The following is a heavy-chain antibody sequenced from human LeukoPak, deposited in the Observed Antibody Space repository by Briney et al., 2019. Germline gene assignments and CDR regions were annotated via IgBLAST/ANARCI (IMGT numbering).Heavy chain of an antibody. CDR3: AGEVLTAMVVGNWFDP. CDR1: GGSFSGDF. V-gene: IGHV4-34*01. CDR2: INHGGST. Sequence: SETLSLTCAVYGGSFSGDFWSWIRQSPGKGLEWIGEINHGGSTTYNPSLQSRVTMSVDTSTNQIPLKLSSVTAADTAVYYCAGEVLTAMVVGNWFDPWGQGTLVTVSS. D-gene: IGHD5-18*01. J-gene: IGHJ5*02.